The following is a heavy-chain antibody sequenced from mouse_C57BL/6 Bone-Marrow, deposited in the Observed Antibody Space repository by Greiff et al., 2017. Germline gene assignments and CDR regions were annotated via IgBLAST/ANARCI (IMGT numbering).Heavy chain of an antibody. V-gene: IGHV1-15*01. CDR3: TRQSHAY. J-gene: IGHJ3*01. CDR1: GYTFTDYE. Sequence: QVQLKESGAELVRPGASVTLSCKASGYTFTDYEMHWVKQTPVHGLEWIGAIDPETGGTAYNQKFKGKAILTADKSSSTAYMELRSLTSEDSAVYYCTRQSHAYWGQGTLVTVSA. CDR2: IDPETGGT.